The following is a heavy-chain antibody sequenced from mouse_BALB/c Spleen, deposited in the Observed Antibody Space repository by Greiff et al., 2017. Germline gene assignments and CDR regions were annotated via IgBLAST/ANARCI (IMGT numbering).Heavy chain of an antibody. CDR1: GFTFSSYA. CDR2: ISSGGST. D-gene: IGHD1-1*01. Sequence: EVNVVESGGGLVKPGGSLKLSCAASGFTFSSYAMSWVRQTPEKRLEWVASISSGGSTYYPDSVKGRFTISRDNARNILYLQMSSLRSEDTAMYYCARGGYYGSRWYFDVWGAGTTVTVSS. V-gene: IGHV5-6-5*01. J-gene: IGHJ1*01. CDR3: ARGGYYGSRWYFDV.